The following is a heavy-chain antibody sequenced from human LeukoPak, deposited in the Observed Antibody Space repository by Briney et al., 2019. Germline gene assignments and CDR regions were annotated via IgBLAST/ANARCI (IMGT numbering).Heavy chain of an antibody. J-gene: IGHJ4*02. CDR3: ASRRCYYGPHDGGY. CDR1: GGSISSSSYY. V-gene: IGHV4-39*07. CDR2: INHSGST. Sequence: SETLSLTCTVSGGSISSSSYYWGWIRQPPGKGLEWIGEINHSGSTNYNPSLKSRVTISVDTSKNQFSLKLSSVTAADTAVYYCASRRCYYGPHDGGYWGQGTLVTVSS. D-gene: IGHD3-10*01.